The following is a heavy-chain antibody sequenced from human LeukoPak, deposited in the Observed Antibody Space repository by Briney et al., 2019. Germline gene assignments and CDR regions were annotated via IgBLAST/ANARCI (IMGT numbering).Heavy chain of an antibody. J-gene: IGHJ4*02. CDR2: ISAYNGNT. D-gene: IGHD6-6*01. CDR1: GYTFTSYY. CDR3: ARDEGIAARPFDY. Sequence: ASVKVSCKASGYTFTSYYMHWVRQAPGQGLEWMGRISAYNGNTNYAQKLQGRVTMTRDMSTSTVYMELSSLRSEDTAVYYCARDEGIAARPFDYWGQGTLVTVSS. V-gene: IGHV1-46*01.